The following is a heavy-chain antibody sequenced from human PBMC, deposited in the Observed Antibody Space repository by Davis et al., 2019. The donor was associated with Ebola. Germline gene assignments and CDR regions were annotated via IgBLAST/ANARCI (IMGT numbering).Heavy chain of an antibody. J-gene: IGHJ4*02. CDR3: AKDHFGSGIVDYFDY. CDR2: ISGSGGST. D-gene: IGHD6-19*01. CDR1: VITFSSYA. Sequence: GGSLRLSCTDSVITFSSYAMTWVRQAPGKGLEWVSAISGSGGSTYYADSVKGRFTISRDNSKKTLYLQMNSLRAEDTAVYYCAKDHFGSGIVDYFDYWGQGTLVTVSS. V-gene: IGHV3-23*01.